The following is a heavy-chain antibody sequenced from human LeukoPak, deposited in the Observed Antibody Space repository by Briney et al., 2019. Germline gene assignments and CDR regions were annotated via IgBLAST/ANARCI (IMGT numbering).Heavy chain of an antibody. V-gene: IGHV4-34*01. Sequence: ASETLSLTCAVYGGSFSGYYWSWIRQPPGKGLEWIGEINHSGSTNYNPSLKSRVTISVDTSKNQFSLKLSSVTAADTAVYYCARVLWGLFDYWGQGTLVTVSS. CDR1: GGSFSGYY. D-gene: IGHD2-21*01. CDR3: ARVLWGLFDY. CDR2: INHSGST. J-gene: IGHJ4*02.